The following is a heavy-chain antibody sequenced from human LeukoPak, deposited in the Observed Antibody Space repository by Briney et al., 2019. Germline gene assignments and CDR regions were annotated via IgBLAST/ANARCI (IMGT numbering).Heavy chain of an antibody. CDR1: GGSISSYY. CDR3: ARVGRSGVVVTAILDAFDI. Sequence: SETLSLTCTVSGGSISSYYWSWIRQPPGKGLEWIGYIYYSGSTNYSPSLKSRVTISVDTSKNQFSLKLSSVIAADTAVYYCARVGRSGVVVTAILDAFDIWGQGTMVTVSS. D-gene: IGHD2-21*02. J-gene: IGHJ3*02. CDR2: IYYSGST. V-gene: IGHV4-59*01.